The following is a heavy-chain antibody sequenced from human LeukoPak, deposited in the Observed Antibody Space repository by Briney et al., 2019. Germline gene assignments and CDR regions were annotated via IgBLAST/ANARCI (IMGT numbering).Heavy chain of an antibody. V-gene: IGHV4-34*01. CDR2: INHSGST. CDR1: GGSFSGYY. D-gene: IGHD6-6*01. Sequence: SETLSLPCAVYGGSFSGYYWSWICQPPGKGLEWIREINHSGSTNYNPSLKSRVTISVDTSNNQFSLKLSSVTAADTAVYYCARGGRTARLYYYYYYYMDVWGKGTTVTVSS. CDR3: ARGGRTARLYYYYYYYMDV. J-gene: IGHJ6*03.